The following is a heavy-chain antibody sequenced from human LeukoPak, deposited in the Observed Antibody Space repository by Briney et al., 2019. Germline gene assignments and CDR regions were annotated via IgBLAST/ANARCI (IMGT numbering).Heavy chain of an antibody. CDR1: GFNFNNPW. J-gene: IGHJ4*02. V-gene: IGHV3-73*01. D-gene: IGHD3-22*01. CDR2: IRSKANNYAT. CDR3: TYYSDSSGPYKFDQ. Sequence: GGSLRLSCAASGFNFNNPWMSWVRQASGKGLEWVGRIRSKANNYATAYAAWVKGRSTISRDDSKNTAYLQMNSLKTEDTAVYYCTYYSDSSGPYKFDQWGQGTLVTVSA.